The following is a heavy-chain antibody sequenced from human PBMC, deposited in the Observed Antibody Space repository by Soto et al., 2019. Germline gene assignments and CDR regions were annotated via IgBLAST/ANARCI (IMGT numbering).Heavy chain of an antibody. Sequence: GGSLRLSCPASVFTFNIYSVSWVRQAPGKGLEWVSYISGSSSTIYYADSVKGRFTISRDNAKNSLYLQVNSLRAEDTAVYYCATDKLGYCSDGRCYRPGYFENWGQGTPVTVSS. CDR1: VFTFNIYS. CDR3: ATDKLGYCSDGRCYRPGYFEN. J-gene: IGHJ4*02. CDR2: ISGSSSTI. D-gene: IGHD2-15*01. V-gene: IGHV3-48*01.